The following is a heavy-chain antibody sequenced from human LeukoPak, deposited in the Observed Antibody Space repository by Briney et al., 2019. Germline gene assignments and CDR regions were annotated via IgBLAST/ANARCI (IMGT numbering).Heavy chain of an antibody. CDR3: ARHKWNYYDSSGYYFDY. V-gene: IGHV4-39*01. J-gene: IGHJ4*02. CDR2: IYYSGST. CDR1: GGSISSSSYY. D-gene: IGHD3-22*01. Sequence: TSETLSLTCTVSGGSISSSSYYWGWIRQPPGKGLEWIGSIYYSGSTYYNPSLKSRVTISVDTSKNQFSLKLSSVTAADTAVYYCARHKWNYYDSSGYYFDYWGQGTLVTVSS.